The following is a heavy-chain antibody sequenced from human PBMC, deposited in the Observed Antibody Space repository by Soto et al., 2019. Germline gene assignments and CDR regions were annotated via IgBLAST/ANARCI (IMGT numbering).Heavy chain of an antibody. J-gene: IGHJ4*02. CDR2: IWSDGSDR. CDR3: AKDRSSNTPYYFDY. D-gene: IGHD6-13*01. CDR1: GFTFNTFA. V-gene: IGHV3-30*02. Sequence: GGSLRLSCATSGFTFNTFALHWVRQAPGKGLEWVAIIWSDGSDRQHADSVKGRFTISRDNSKNTLYLQMNSLRAEDTAVYYCAKDRSSNTPYYFDYWGQGTLVTVSS.